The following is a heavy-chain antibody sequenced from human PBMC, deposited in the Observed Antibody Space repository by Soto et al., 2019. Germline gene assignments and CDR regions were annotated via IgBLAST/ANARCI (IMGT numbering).Heavy chain of an antibody. Sequence: GGSLRLSCAASGFTFSSYGMNWVRQAPGKGLEWVSSISSSGSYIYYADSVKGRFTISRDNAKNSLYLQMNSLRAEDTAVYYSARDVPRCCCGSLFYDSSYFGMDVWGQGTQVTVSS. CDR2: ISSSGSYI. J-gene: IGHJ6*02. D-gene: IGHD2-15*01. V-gene: IGHV3-21*01. CDR3: ARDVPRCCCGSLFYDSSYFGMDV. CDR1: GFTFSSYG.